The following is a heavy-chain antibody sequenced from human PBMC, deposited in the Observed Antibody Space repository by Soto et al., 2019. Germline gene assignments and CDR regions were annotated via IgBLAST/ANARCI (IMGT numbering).Heavy chain of an antibody. CDR2: INDSGTT. D-gene: IGHD3-16*01. J-gene: IGHJ4*02. Sequence: SETLSLTCEVSGGSLTGYYWTWDRQTPGKGLEWIGEINDSGTTYYNPSLKIRLTISINTSNSQNYMRFTSMTAADTGAYDCQGGNSWGQGTRVTVSS. CDR1: GGSLTGYY. CDR3: QGGNS. V-gene: IGHV4-34*07.